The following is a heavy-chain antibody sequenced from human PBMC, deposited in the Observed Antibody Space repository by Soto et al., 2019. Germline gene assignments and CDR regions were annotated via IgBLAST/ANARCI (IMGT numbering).Heavy chain of an antibody. V-gene: IGHV4-34*01. CDR2: INHSGST. CDR1: GGSFSGYY. CDR3: ASTSYITKYYFDY. D-gene: IGHD2-2*01. Sequence: SETLSLTCAVYGGSFSGYYWSWIRQPPGKGLEWIGEINHSGSTNYNPSLKSRVTISVDTSKNQFSLKLSSVTAADTAVYYCASTSYITKYYFDYWGQGTLVTVSS. J-gene: IGHJ4*02.